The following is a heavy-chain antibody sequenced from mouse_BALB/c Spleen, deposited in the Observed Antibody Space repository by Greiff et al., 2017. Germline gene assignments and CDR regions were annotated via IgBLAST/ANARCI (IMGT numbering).Heavy chain of an antibody. CDR2: IAPGSGST. CDR1: GYTFTSYW. CDR3: ARSYDGSSYGFAY. Sequence: DLVKPGASVKLSCKASGYTFTSYWINWIKQRPGQGLEWIGRIAPGSGSTYYNEMFKGKATLTVDTSSSTAYIQLSSLSSEDSAVYFCARSYDGSSYGFAYWGQGTLVTVAA. J-gene: IGHJ3*01. D-gene: IGHD1-1*01. V-gene: IGHV1S41*01.